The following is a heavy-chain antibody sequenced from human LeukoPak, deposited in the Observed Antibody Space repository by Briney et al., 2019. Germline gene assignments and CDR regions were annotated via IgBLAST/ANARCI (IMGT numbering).Heavy chain of an antibody. Sequence: PSETLSLTCTVSGGSISSYYWSWIRQPAGKGLEWIGRSYTSGSTNYNPSLKSRVTMSVDTSKNQFSLKLSSVTAADTAVYYCARTHRVSGYSGYESAAFDIWGQGTMVTVSS. CDR3: ARTHRVSGYSGYESAAFDI. J-gene: IGHJ3*02. CDR1: GGSISSYY. D-gene: IGHD5-12*01. V-gene: IGHV4-4*07. CDR2: SYTSGST.